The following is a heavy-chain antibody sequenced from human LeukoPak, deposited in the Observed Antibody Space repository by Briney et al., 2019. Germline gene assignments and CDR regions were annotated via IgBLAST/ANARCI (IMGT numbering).Heavy chain of an antibody. CDR3: ARSLRYFDWLLPYGMDV. D-gene: IGHD3-9*01. V-gene: IGHV3-48*03. CDR1: GFTFSSYE. Sequence: PGGSLRPSCAASGFTFSSYEMNWVRQAPGKGLEWVSYISSSGSTIYYADSVKGRFTISRDNAKNSLYLQMNSLRAEDTAVYYCARSLRYFDWLLPYGMDVWGKGTTVTVSS. J-gene: IGHJ6*04. CDR2: ISSSGSTI.